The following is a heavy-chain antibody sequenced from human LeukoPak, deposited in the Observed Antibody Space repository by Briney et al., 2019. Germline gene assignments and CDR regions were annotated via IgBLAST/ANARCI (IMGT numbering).Heavy chain of an antibody. J-gene: IGHJ4*02. CDR1: GFTLSSYE. D-gene: IGHD4-23*01. V-gene: IGHV3-48*03. CDR2: ISGSGSTI. CDR3: ARELAGSRWDYFDF. Sequence: PGGFLRLSCAASGFTLSSYEMNWVRQAPGKGLEWVSYISGSGSTIYYADSVKGRFTISRDNAKNSLYLQMNSLRAEDTAVYYCARELAGSRWDYFDFWGQGTLVTVSS.